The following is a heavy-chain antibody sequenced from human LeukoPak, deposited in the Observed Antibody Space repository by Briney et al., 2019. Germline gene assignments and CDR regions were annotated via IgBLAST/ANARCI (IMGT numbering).Heavy chain of an antibody. J-gene: IGHJ5*02. V-gene: IGHV4-39*07. CDR1: GGSFSSSSYY. CDR2: IYYSGST. CDR3: ARQWFGGGNWFDP. Sequence: SETLSLTCTVSGGSFSSSSYYWGWIRQPPGKGLEWIGSIYYSGSTYYNPSLKSRVTTSVDTSKNQFSLKLSSVTAADTAVYYCARQWFGGGNWFDPWGQGTLVTVSS. D-gene: IGHD3-10*01.